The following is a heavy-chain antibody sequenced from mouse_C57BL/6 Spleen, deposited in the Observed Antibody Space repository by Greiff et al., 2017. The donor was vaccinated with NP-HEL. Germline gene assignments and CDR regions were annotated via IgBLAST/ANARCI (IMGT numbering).Heavy chain of an antibody. CDR2: IHPNSGST. D-gene: IGHD2-4*01. CDR1: GYTFTSYW. CDR3: ARVIYYDYPSYWYFDV. Sequence: QVQLQQPGAELVKPGASVKLSCKASGYTFTSYWMHWVKQRPGQGLEWIGMIHPNSGSTNYNEKFKSKATLTVDKSSSTAYMQLSSLISEDSAVYYCARVIYYDYPSYWYFDVWGTGTTVTVSS. V-gene: IGHV1-64*01. J-gene: IGHJ1*03.